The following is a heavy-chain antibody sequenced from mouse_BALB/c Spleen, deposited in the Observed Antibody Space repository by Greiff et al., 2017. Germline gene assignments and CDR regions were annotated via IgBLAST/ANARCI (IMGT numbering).Heavy chain of an antibody. CDR2: IYPGDGST. Sequence: QVQLQQSGAELVRPGVSVKISCKGSGYTFTDYAIHWVKQRPGQGLEWIGWIYPGDGSTKYNEKFKGKTTLTADKSSSTAYMLLSSLTSEDSAIYFCARGEDGYNAFDYWGQGTTLTVSS. CDR3: ARGEDGYNAFDY. J-gene: IGHJ2*01. V-gene: IGHV1S56*01. D-gene: IGHD2-3*01. CDR1: GYTFTDYA.